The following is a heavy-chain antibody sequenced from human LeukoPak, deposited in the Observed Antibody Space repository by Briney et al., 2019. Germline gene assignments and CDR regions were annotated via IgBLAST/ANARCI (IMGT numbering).Heavy chain of an antibody. J-gene: IGHJ4*02. CDR1: GYTFTGYY. D-gene: IGHD5-18*01. Sequence: EASVKVSCKASGYTFTGYYMHWVRQAPGQGLEWMGWINPNSGGTNYAQKFQGRVTMTRDTSISTAYMELSRLRSDDTAVYYCARFGYSYPSGFDYWGQGTLVTVSS. CDR2: INPNSGGT. CDR3: ARFGYSYPSGFDY. V-gene: IGHV1-2*02.